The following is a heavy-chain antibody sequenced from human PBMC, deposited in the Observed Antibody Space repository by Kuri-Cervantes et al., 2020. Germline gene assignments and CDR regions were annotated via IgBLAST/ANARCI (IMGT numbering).Heavy chain of an antibody. CDR3: ARGEWRQPDWFAP. CDR1: GYTFTSYD. CDR2: VSGYNGNK. Sequence: ASVKVSCKASGYTFTSYDINWVRQATGQGLEFMGWVSGYNGNKNYAQKFQGRHTMTIDTSSSTAYMELTSLTSDDTAVYYCARGEWRQPDWFAPWGQGTLVTVSS. D-gene: IGHD5-18*01. V-gene: IGHV1-18*01. J-gene: IGHJ5*02.